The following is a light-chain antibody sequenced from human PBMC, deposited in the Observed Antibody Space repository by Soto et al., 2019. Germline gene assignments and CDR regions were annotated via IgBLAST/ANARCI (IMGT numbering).Light chain of an antibody. Sequence: DIQTTQSPSTLSASVGDRVTITCRASQSISSWLAWYQQKPGKAPKLLIYDASSLESGVPSRFSGSGSGTKFTLTISSLQPDDFATYYCQQYNSYSWTFGQGTKV. CDR2: DAS. CDR3: QQYNSYSWT. CDR1: QSISSW. V-gene: IGKV1-5*01. J-gene: IGKJ1*01.